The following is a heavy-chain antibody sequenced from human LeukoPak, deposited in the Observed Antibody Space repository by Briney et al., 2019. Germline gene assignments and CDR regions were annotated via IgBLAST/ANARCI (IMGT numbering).Heavy chain of an antibody. CDR2: MNPNSGNT. D-gene: IGHD3-22*01. J-gene: IGHJ4*02. V-gene: IGHV1-8*01. CDR1: GYTFTSYD. CDR3: AGGGGLYYYDSSGYYYINYFDY. Sequence: ASVKVSCKASGYTFTSYDINWVRQATGQGLEWMGWMNPNSGNTGYAQKFQGRVTMTRNTSISTAYMELSSLRSEDTAVYYCAGGGGLYYYDSSGYYYINYFDYWGQGTLVTVSS.